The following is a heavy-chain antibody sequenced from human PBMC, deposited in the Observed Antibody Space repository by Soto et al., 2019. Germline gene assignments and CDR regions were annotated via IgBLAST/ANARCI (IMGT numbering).Heavy chain of an antibody. V-gene: IGHV2-5*02. CDR2: TYWDDDM. CDR1: GFSLSASGVG. J-gene: IGHJ5*02. Sequence: QITLKESGPTLVKPTQTLTLTCTFSGFSLSASGVGVGWIRQSTGKALEWRALTYWDDDMRYSPSLNSRLTITKNPSKNQVVVTMTNMYPVDTATYHCAHSGVCSGGNCFDRSNWFDPWGQGILVTVSS. D-gene: IGHD2-15*01. CDR3: AHSGVCSGGNCFDRSNWFDP.